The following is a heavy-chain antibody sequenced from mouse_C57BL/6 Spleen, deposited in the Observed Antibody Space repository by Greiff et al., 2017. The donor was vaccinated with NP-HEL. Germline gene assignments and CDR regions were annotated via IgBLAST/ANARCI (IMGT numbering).Heavy chain of an antibody. V-gene: IGHV1-4*01. CDR1: GYTFTSYT. J-gene: IGHJ4*01. Sequence: QVQLKESGAELARPGASVKMSCKASGYTFTSYTMHWVKQRPGQGLEWIGYINPSSGYTKYNQKFKDKATLTADKSSSTAYMQLSSLTSEDSAVYYCARSLYYYGSSYKDAMDYWGQGTSVTVSS. D-gene: IGHD1-1*01. CDR2: INPSSGYT. CDR3: ARSLYYYGSSYKDAMDY.